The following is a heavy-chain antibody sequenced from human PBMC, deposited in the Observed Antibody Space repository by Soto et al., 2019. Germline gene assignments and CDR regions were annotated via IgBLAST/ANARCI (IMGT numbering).Heavy chain of an antibody. CDR1: GGSISSGGYY. D-gene: IGHD6-13*01. Sequence: QVQLQESGPGLVKPSQTLSLTCTVSGGSISSGGYYWSWIRQHPGKGLEWIGYIYYSGSTYYNPSPKSRVTISVNTSKNQFSLKLSSVTAADTAVYYCARAKQQLAFFDYWGQGTLVTVSS. J-gene: IGHJ4*02. V-gene: IGHV4-31*03. CDR2: IYYSGST. CDR3: ARAKQQLAFFDY.